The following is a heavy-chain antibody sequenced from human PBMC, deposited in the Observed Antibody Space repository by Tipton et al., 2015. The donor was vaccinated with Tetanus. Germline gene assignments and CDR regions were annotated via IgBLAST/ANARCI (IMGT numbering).Heavy chain of an antibody. J-gene: IGHJ3*01. CDR1: GGSISTYY. D-gene: IGHD6-19*01. CDR3: ARIGWPQQNKPAFDL. CDR2: AHNSGST. V-gene: IGHV4-59*01. Sequence: TLSLTCTVSGGSISTYYWSWVRQPPGRGLEWIGNAHNSGSTEYSPSLRSRVTLSVDTSKNQFSLKLSAVTAADTAVYYCARIGWPQQNKPAFDLWGQGTMVTVSP.